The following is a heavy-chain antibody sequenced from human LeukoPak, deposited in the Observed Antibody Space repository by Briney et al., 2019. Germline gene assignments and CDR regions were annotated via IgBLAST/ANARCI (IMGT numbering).Heavy chain of an antibody. CDR3: ARYISGDAFDI. CDR1: GYTFTSYG. J-gene: IGHJ3*02. D-gene: IGHD1-26*01. Sequence: GASVKVSCKASGYTFTSYGIIWVRQATGQGPEWMGWMNPYNGDTAYGQKFQGRVSFTRDISISTAYMELSSLRSEDTAVYYCARYISGDAFDIWGQGTMVTVSS. V-gene: IGHV1-8*01. CDR2: MNPYNGDT.